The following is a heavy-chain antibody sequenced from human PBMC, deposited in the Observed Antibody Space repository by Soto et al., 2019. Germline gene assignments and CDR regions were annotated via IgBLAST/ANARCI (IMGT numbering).Heavy chain of an antibody. V-gene: IGHV3-30-3*01. CDR3: ATGAAFYYDTSRY. J-gene: IGHJ4*02. CDR2: MTRDGGSE. Sequence: GGSLRLSCAASKFTFSSYPIHWIRQVPGKGLEWVAVMTRDGGSEYYADSVKGRFTISRDNSRNTLYLQMNSLKIEDTAVYYCATGAAFYYDTSRYWGQGTLVTVSS. CDR1: KFTFSSYP. D-gene: IGHD3-22*01.